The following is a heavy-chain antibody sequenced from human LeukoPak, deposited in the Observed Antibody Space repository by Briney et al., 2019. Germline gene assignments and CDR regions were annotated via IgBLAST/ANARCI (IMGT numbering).Heavy chain of an antibody. CDR3: ARLSPDYYYYGMDV. V-gene: IGHV4-34*01. CDR2: INHSGST. J-gene: IGHJ6*02. Sequence: SETLSLTCAVYGGSSSGYYWSWIRQPPGKGLEWIGEINHSGSTNYNPSLKSRVTISVDTSKNQFSLKLSSVTAADTAAYYCARLSPDYYYYGMDVWGQGTTVTVSS. CDR1: GGSSSGYY.